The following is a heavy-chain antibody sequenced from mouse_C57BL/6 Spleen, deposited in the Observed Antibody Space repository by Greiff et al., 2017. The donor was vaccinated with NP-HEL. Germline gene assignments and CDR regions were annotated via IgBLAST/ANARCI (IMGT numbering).Heavy chain of an antibody. CDR1: GYTFTSYW. Sequence: QVQLQQPGAELVKPGASVKLSCKASGYTFTSYWLHWVKQRPGRGLEWIGRIVPNSGGTKYNEKFKSKATLTVDKPSSTAYMQLSSLTSEDSAVYYCARSGGSSWDFDVWGTGTTVTVSS. J-gene: IGHJ1*03. D-gene: IGHD1-1*01. CDR3: ARSGGSSWDFDV. V-gene: IGHV1-72*01. CDR2: IVPNSGGT.